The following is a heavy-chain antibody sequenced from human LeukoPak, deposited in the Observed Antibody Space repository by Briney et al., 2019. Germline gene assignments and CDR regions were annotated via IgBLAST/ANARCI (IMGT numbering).Heavy chain of an antibody. Sequence: GGSLRLSCAASGFTVSRYWMSWVRQAPGKRVDWVANIRPDGSEEQYVDSVKGRFTISRDNAKTSLFLQMNSLRAEDTAVYYCARYSRSADSFWGQGTLVTVSS. CDR3: ARYSRSADSF. V-gene: IGHV3-7*01. J-gene: IGHJ4*02. CDR1: GFTVSRYW. D-gene: IGHD2-21*01. CDR2: IRPDGSEE.